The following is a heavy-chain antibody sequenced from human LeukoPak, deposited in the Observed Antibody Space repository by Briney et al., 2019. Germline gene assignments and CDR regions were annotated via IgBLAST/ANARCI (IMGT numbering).Heavy chain of an antibody. Sequence: TGGSLRLSCAASGFTLSDHYMSWIRQAPGKGLEWVSYISTFSSYTNYADSVKGRFTISRDNAKNSLYLQMNSLRAEDTAVCYCARGAISAAGEFDFWGQGILVTVSS. V-gene: IGHV3-11*05. D-gene: IGHD6-13*01. CDR3: ARGAISAAGEFDF. CDR1: GFTLSDHY. CDR2: ISTFSSYT. J-gene: IGHJ4*02.